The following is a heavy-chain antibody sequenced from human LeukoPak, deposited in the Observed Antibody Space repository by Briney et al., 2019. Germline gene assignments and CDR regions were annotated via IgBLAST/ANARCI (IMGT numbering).Heavy chain of an antibody. CDR2: ISYDGSNK. D-gene: IGHD3-10*01. CDR1: GFTFSSYA. V-gene: IGHV3-30-3*01. Sequence: GGSLRLSCAASGFTFSSYAMHWVRQAPGKGLEWVAVISYDGSNKYYADSVKGRFTISRDNSKNMLYLQMNSLRAEDTAVYYCASPYGSGSYWDAFDIWGQGTMVTVSS. J-gene: IGHJ3*02. CDR3: ASPYGSGSYWDAFDI.